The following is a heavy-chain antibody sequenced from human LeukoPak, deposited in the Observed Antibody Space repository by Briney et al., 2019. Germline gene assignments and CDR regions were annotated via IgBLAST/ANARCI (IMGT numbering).Heavy chain of an antibody. CDR1: GFTFSSYS. CDR2: IKRDGSEK. CDR3: ARVADYDFWSGYISYFDY. J-gene: IGHJ4*02. V-gene: IGHV3-7*01. D-gene: IGHD3-3*01. Sequence: PGGSLRLSCAASGFTFSSYSMNWVRQAPGKGLEWVANIKRDGSEKYYVDSVKGRFTISRDNAKNSLYLQMNSLRAEDTAVYYCARVADYDFWSGYISYFDYWGQGTLVTVSS.